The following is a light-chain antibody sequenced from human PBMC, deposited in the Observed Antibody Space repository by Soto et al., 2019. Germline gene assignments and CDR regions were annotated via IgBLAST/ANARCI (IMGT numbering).Light chain of an antibody. Sequence: QSARTQPPAASGSPGQSATISCTGTRSDVGAYNYVSWYQQHAGKAPKLVIYEVTKRPSGVPDRFSGSKSANTASLTVSGLQAEDEADYYCSSFASSNTWVFGGGTKVTVL. CDR3: SSFASSNTWV. J-gene: IGLJ3*02. V-gene: IGLV2-8*01. CDR1: RSDVGAYNY. CDR2: EVT.